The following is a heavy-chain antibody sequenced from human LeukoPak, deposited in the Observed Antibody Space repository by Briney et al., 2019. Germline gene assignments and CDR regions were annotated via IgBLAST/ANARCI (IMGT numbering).Heavy chain of an antibody. D-gene: IGHD3-3*01. V-gene: IGHV4-59*01. CDR3: ARVGSYDFWSGYPRDYFDY. J-gene: IGHJ4*02. CDR1: GASISSYY. Sequence: SETLSLTCTVSGASISSYYWSWIRQPPGKGLEWIGYIYYSGSTNYNPSLKSRVTISLDTSKNQFSLKLSSVTAAATAVYYCARVGSYDFWSGYPRDYFDYWGQGTLVTVSS. CDR2: IYYSGST.